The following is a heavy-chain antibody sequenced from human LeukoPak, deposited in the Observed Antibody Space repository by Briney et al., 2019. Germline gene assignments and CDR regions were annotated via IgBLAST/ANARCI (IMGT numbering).Heavy chain of an antibody. Sequence: PSETLSRTCTVSGVSISSYYWSWIRQPAGKRLEWIGRIYPSRSTNYHPSLKSRFTMSADTSKNQLSLKLNSVTAADTAVYYCARDYDVLTAYPPTQLFDPWGQGTLVTVSS. CDR3: ARDYDVLTAYPPTQLFDP. CDR2: IYPSRST. D-gene: IGHD3-9*01. CDR1: GVSISSYY. J-gene: IGHJ5*02. V-gene: IGHV4-4*07.